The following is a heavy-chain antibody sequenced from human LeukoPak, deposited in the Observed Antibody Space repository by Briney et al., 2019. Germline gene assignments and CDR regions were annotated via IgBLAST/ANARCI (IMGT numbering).Heavy chain of an antibody. D-gene: IGHD3-22*01. Sequence: PGGSLRLSCAASGFTFSSYGMHWVRQAPGKGLEWVAVLWFDGSNTYYADSVKGRFTISRDNSKNTLYLQMNSLRAGDTAVYYCAKDPYYYDSSDYLRDVRGYFDLWGRGTLVTVSS. CDR3: AKDPYYYDSSDYLRDVRGYFDL. V-gene: IGHV3-33*06. J-gene: IGHJ2*01. CDR2: LWFDGSNT. CDR1: GFTFSSYG.